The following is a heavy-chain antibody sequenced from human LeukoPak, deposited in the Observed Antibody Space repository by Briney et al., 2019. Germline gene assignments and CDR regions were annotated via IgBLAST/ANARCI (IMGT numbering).Heavy chain of an antibody. Sequence: GGSLRLSCAVSGFTFRSYSMNWVRQAPGKGLEWVSSISSSSKYIYDADSVKGRFTISRDNAKNSLYLQMNSLRAEDTAVYHCARGVDPPYYMDVWGKGTTVTVSS. D-gene: IGHD5-12*01. J-gene: IGHJ6*03. CDR2: ISSSSKYI. CDR1: GFTFRSYS. V-gene: IGHV3-21*01. CDR3: ARGVDPPYYMDV.